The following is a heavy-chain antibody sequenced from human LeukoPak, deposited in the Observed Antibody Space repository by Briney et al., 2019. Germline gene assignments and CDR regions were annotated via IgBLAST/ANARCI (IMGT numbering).Heavy chain of an antibody. CDR1: GYTFISYN. V-gene: IGHV1-8*03. D-gene: IGHD2-8*01. CDR3: ARGVPLGYCTYGVCSPPYYLPY. Sequence: ASVRVSCKASGYTFISYNINWLRQATGQGLEWMGWVNPRSGDAGYLQKFQGRLTITRDSSIDTAYMELSGLSSEETAVYYCARGVPLGYCTYGVCSPPYYLPYWGQGPLVTASS. J-gene: IGHJ4*02. CDR2: VNPRSGDA.